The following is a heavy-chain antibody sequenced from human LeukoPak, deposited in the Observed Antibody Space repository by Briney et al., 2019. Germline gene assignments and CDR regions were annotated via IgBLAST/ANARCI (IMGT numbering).Heavy chain of an antibody. CDR2: INPSGGST. CDR3: ARDRDNWGLQYAFDI. J-gene: IGHJ3*02. D-gene: IGHD7-27*01. V-gene: IGHV1-46*01. Sequence: ASVKVSCKASGYTFTSYYMHWVRQAPGQGLEWMGIINPSGGSTSYAQKFQGRVTMTRDTSTSTVYMELSSLRSEDTAVCYCARDRDNWGLQYAFDIWGQGTMVTVSS. CDR1: GYTFTSYY.